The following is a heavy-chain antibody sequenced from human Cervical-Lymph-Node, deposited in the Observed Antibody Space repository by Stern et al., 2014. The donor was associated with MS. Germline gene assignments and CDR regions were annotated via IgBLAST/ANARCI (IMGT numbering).Heavy chain of an antibody. D-gene: IGHD3-10*01. CDR3: ARGAGDNWFDP. Sequence: QVQLVQSGADVKKPGSSVRVSCKASGGISWLRQAPGQGLEWMGGIIPFVGTAKYAQKFQGRLTIIANTSTNTNYMKLSILPSDDTALYYCARGAGDNWFDPWGQGTLVSVSS. CDR2: IIPFVGTA. J-gene: IGHJ5*02. V-gene: IGHV1-69*06. CDR1: GG.